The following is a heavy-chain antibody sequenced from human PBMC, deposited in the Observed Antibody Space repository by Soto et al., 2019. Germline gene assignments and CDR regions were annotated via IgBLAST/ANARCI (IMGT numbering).Heavy chain of an antibody. CDR2: ISAYNGNT. Sequence: QVQLVQSGAEVKKPGASVKVSCKASGYTFTNYGISWVRQAPGQGLEWMGWISAYNGNTKYAQKLQGRVTMTTDTSMSTAYMERRSLRSDDTAVYYCARDLYDILTGYVYNWFDPWGQGTLVTVSS. V-gene: IGHV1-18*01. CDR1: GYTFTNYG. D-gene: IGHD3-9*01. J-gene: IGHJ5*02. CDR3: ARDLYDILTGYVYNWFDP.